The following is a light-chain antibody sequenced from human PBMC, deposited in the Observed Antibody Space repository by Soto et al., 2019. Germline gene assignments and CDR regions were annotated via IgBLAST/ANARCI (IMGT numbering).Light chain of an antibody. V-gene: IGKV3-15*01. CDR2: GAS. Sequence: EIMMTQCPATLSVSPGERATLSCMASQSVSNHLAWYQQKPGQAPRLLIYGASTRATGIPARFSGSGSGTEFTLSISSLQSEDFAVYYCQQYNNWPRTFGQGTKVDI. J-gene: IGKJ1*01. CDR1: QSVSNH. CDR3: QQYNNWPRT.